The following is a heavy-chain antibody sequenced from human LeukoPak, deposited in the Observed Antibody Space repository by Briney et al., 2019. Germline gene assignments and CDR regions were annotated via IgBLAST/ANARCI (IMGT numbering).Heavy chain of an antibody. CDR3: ATDLLGSSGWIV. V-gene: IGHV4-59*01. CDR1: GGSISSYY. Sequence: SETLSLTCTGSGGSISSYYWRWIRQAPGKGLDWIGYIYYRGITNYNPSLNSRVTISVHTSKNQFSLKLSSVTAADTAVYYCATDLLGSSGWIVWGQGTLVTVSS. D-gene: IGHD6-19*01. CDR2: IYYRGIT. J-gene: IGHJ4*02.